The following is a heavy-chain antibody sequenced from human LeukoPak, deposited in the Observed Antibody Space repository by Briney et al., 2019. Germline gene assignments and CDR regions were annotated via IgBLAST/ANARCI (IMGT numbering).Heavy chain of an antibody. D-gene: IGHD3-16*02. CDR2: INHSGST. Sequence: SETLSLTCAVYGGSFSGYYWSWIRQPPGKGLEWIGEINHSGSTNYNPSLKSRVTISVDTSKNQFSLKLSSVTAADTAVYYCARELTIHYDYVWGSYRRYDAFDIWGQGTMVTVSS. J-gene: IGHJ3*02. V-gene: IGHV4-34*01. CDR1: GGSFSGYY. CDR3: ARELTIHYDYVWGSYRRYDAFDI.